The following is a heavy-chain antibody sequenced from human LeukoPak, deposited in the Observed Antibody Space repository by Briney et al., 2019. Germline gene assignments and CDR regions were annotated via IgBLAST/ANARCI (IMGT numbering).Heavy chain of an antibody. J-gene: IGHJ4*02. CDR2: INHSGST. Sequence: PSETLSLTCAVYGGSFSGYYWSWIRQPPGKGLEWIGEINHSGSTNYNPSLKSRVTISVDTSKNQFSLKLSSVTAADTAVYYCARGNRRRREPPRGDYWGQGTLVTVSS. D-gene: IGHD1-14*01. CDR3: ARGNRRRREPPRGDY. CDR1: GGSFSGYY. V-gene: IGHV4-34*01.